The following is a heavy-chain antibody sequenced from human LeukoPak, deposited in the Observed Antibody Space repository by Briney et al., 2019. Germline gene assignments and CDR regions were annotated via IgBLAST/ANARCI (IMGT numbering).Heavy chain of an antibody. V-gene: IGHV1-69*05. CDR1: GGTFSSYA. Sequence: SVKVSCKASGGTFSSYAISWVRQAPGQGLEWMGRIIPIFGTANYAQKFQGRVTITTDESTSTAYMGLSSLRSEDTAVYYCARSGFWSGYVDYWGQGTLVTVSS. CDR2: IIPIFGTA. CDR3: ARSGFWSGYVDY. D-gene: IGHD3-3*01. J-gene: IGHJ4*02.